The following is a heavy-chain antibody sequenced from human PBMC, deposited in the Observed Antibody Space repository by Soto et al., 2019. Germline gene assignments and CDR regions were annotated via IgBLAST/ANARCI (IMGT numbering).Heavy chain of an antibody. CDR1: GGTFSSYA. Sequence: QVQLVQSGAEVKKPGSSVKVSCKASGGTFSSYAISWVRQAPGQGLEWMGGIIPIFGTANYAQKFQGRVTITADESTSTAYMELSSLRSEDTAVYYCARVRLVFPTQRDSSCYYTKDYYYYGMDVWGQGTTVTVSS. CDR2: IIPIFGTA. D-gene: IGHD3-22*01. J-gene: IGHJ6*02. V-gene: IGHV1-69*12. CDR3: ARVRLVFPTQRDSSCYYTKDYYYYGMDV.